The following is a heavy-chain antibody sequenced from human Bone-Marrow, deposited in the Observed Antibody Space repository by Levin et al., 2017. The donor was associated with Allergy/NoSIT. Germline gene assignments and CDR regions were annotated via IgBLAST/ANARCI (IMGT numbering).Heavy chain of an antibody. CDR2: VSYEGTKK. CDR3: VKDSGRWRHFTGLYYFDY. J-gene: IGHJ4*02. V-gene: IGHV3-30*18. CDR1: GITFNNSG. D-gene: IGHD5-24*01. Sequence: GESLKISCTASGITFNNSGMHWVRQAPGKGLEWVAVVSYEGTKKYYGDSVKGRFTISRDNSKNTLYLEMNSLRPEDTAVYKCVKDSGRWRHFTGLYYFDYWGQGTLVTVSS.